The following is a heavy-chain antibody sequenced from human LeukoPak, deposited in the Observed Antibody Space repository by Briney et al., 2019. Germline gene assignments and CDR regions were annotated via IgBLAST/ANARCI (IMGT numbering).Heavy chain of an antibody. J-gene: IGHJ5*02. D-gene: IGHD6-13*01. CDR2: INHSGST. CDR1: GGSFSGYY. Sequence: SETLSLTCAVYGGSFSGYYWSWIRQPPGKGLEWIGEINHSGSTNYNPSLKSRVTISVDTSKNQFSLKLSSVTAADTAVYYCARVRGYSSSWYPNWFDPWGQGTLVTVSS. CDR3: ARVRGYSSSWYPNWFDP. V-gene: IGHV4-34*01.